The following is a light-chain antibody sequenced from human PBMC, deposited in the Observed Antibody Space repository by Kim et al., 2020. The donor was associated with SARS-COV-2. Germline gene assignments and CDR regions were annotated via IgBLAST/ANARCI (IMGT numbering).Light chain of an antibody. CDR1: KLGDKY. CDR3: QAWDSSRVV. Sequence: SYELTQPPSVSVSPRQTASIACSGDKLGDKYACWYQQKPGQSPVLVIYQDSKRPSGIPERFSGSNSGNTATLTISGTQAMDEADYYCQAWDSSRVVFGGG. V-gene: IGLV3-1*01. CDR2: QDS. J-gene: IGLJ2*01.